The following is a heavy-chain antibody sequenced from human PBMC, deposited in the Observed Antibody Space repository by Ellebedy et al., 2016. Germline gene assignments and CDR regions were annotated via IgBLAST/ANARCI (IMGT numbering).Heavy chain of an antibody. V-gene: IGHV3-30-3*01. CDR2: VSSDGNTK. CDR3: TREKGFGDFDY. D-gene: IGHD3-10*01. CDR1: GFSFSSQS. J-gene: IGHJ4*02. Sequence: GESLKISCAASGFSFSSQSIHWVRQAPGKGLEWVAVVSSDGNTKFYADSLKGRFTISRDNSKNTASLQMNSLSAGDTAMYYCTREKGFGDFDYWGQGTLATVSS.